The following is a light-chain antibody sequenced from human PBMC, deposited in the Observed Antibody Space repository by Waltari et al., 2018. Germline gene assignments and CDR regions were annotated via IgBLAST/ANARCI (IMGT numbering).Light chain of an antibody. Sequence: QSALTQPASVSGSPGPSITIPCPGTSSDVGGYDYVSWYQQHPDKAPKLLIYDVNNRPSGVSSRFSGSKSGNTASLTISGLQAEDEADYYCNSYTTSSTRVFGGGTKLTVL. J-gene: IGLJ3*02. V-gene: IGLV2-14*03. CDR3: NSYTTSSTRV. CDR1: SSDVGGYDY. CDR2: DVN.